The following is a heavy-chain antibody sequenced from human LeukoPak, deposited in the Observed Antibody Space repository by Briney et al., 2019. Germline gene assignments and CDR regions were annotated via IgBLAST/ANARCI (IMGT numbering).Heavy chain of an antibody. CDR3: VRHQEGMVRGVLYYMDV. D-gene: IGHD3-10*01. V-gene: IGHV4-39*01. Sequence: PSETLSLTCSVSGDTISTSDHYWGWIRQPPGKGLEWIGSIYYTGNTYYNPSLKSRVTISVDTSKNQFSLKLSSVTAADTAAYYCVRHQEGMVRGVLYYMDVWGTGTTVTISS. J-gene: IGHJ6*03. CDR1: GDTISTSDHY. CDR2: IYYTGNT.